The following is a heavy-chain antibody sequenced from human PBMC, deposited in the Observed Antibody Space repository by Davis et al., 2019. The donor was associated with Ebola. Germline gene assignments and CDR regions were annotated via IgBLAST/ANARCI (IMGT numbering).Heavy chain of an antibody. CDR3: ARGNGDTLGDIYYYYGMDV. Sequence: GGSLRLSCAASGFTFSSYAMSWVRQAPGKGLEWVSYISSSSSTIYYADSVKGRFTISRDNAKNSLYLQMNSLRDEDTAVYYCARGNGDTLGDIYYYYGMDVWGQGTTVTVSS. V-gene: IGHV3-48*02. CDR2: ISSSSSTI. D-gene: IGHD2-15*01. CDR1: GFTFSSYA. J-gene: IGHJ6*02.